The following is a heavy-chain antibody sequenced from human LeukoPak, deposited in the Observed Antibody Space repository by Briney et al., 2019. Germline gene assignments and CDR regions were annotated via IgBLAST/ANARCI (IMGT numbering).Heavy chain of an antibody. CDR2: FDPEDGET. J-gene: IGHJ4*02. CDR3: ARGSMVVTAMWLQLGY. CDR1: GYTLTELS. D-gene: IGHD2-21*02. V-gene: IGHV1-24*01. Sequence: EASVKVSCKVSGYTLTELSMHWVRQAPGKGLEWMGGFDPEDGETIYAQKFQGRVTMTEDTSTDTAYMELSSLRSEDTAVYYCARGSMVVTAMWLQLGYWGQGTLVTVSS.